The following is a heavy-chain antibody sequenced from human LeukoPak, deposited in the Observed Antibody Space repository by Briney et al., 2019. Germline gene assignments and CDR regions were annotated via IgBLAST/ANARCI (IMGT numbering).Heavy chain of an antibody. V-gene: IGHV3-21*01. Sequence: GGXLRLSCAASGFTFSSYSMNWVRQAPGKGLEWVSSISSSSSYIYYADSVKGRFTISRDNAKNSLYLQMNSLRAEDTAVYYCARIGLRHDAFDIWGQGTMVTVSS. CDR1: GFTFSSYS. J-gene: IGHJ3*02. CDR2: ISSSSSYI. D-gene: IGHD4-17*01. CDR3: ARIGLRHDAFDI.